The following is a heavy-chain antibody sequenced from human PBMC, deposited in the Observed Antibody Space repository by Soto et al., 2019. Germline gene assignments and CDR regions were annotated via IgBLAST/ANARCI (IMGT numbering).Heavy chain of an antibody. Sequence: VASVKVSCKASGYSFTGYSMHWVRQAPGQGLEWMGWINPKNGATNYARKFQGWVTMIRDTSISTVYMELRNLKSDDTAVYSCARDSSPRETYYYDSSGYLPMYYFDYWGQGALVTVSS. D-gene: IGHD3-22*01. CDR3: ARDSSPRETYYYDSSGYLPMYYFDY. J-gene: IGHJ4*02. CDR2: INPKNGAT. V-gene: IGHV1-2*04. CDR1: GYSFTGYS.